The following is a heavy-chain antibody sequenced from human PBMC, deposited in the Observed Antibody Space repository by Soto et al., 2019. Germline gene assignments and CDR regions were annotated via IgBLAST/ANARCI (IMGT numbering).Heavy chain of an antibody. CDR2: INPSGGST. V-gene: IGHV1-46*04. J-gene: IGHJ6*02. CDR3: AKGRSYYYYYGVDV. CDR1: GYTFTSYY. Sequence: SVKVSCKASGYTFTSYYMHWVRQAPGQGLEWMGIINPSGGSTYYADSVKGRFTISRDNSKSTLYLQMNSLRAEDTALYYCAKGRSYYYYYGVDVWGQGTTVTVSS.